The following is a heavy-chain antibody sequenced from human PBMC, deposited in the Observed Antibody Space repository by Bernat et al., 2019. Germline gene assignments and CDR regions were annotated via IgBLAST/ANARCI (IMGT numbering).Heavy chain of an antibody. CDR2: IYYSGST. CDR3: ARQGGETFDTAMANFDY. V-gene: IGHV4-39*01. Sequence: QLQLQESGPGLVKPSETLSLTCTVSGGSISSSSYYWGWIRQPSGKGLEWIGSIYYSGSTYYNPSLKSRVTISVDTSKNQCSLKLSSVTAADTAVYYCARQGGETFDTAMANFDYWGQGTLVTVSS. CDR1: GGSISSSSYY. D-gene: IGHD5-18*01. J-gene: IGHJ4*02.